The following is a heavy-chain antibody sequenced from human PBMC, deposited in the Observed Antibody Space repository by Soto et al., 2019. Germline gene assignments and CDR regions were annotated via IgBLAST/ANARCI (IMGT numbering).Heavy chain of an antibody. V-gene: IGHV4-4*02. D-gene: IGHD1-20*01. CDR1: SGSISSSNW. CDR3: ARENWHNDNSPKCNHFDY. Sequence: SETLSLTCAVSSGSISSSNWWSWVRQPPGKGLEWIGEIYHSGSTNYNPSLKSRVTISVDKSKNQFSLKLSSVTAADTAVYYCARENWHNDNSPKCNHFDYWGQGTLVTVSS. CDR2: IYHSGST. J-gene: IGHJ4*02.